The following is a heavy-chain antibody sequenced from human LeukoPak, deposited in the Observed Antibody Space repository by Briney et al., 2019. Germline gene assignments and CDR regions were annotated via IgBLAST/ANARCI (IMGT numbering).Heavy chain of an antibody. V-gene: IGHV1-69*13. CDR2: IIPILGTT. J-gene: IGHJ3*01. Sequence: SVKVSCKASGDTFSSYAISWLRQAPGQGLEWMGGIIPILGTTNYAQKFQGRVTITADESTSTLYMELRSLRSEDTAIYYCARDDYYDSSAYRENPFDVWGQGTMVTVSS. D-gene: IGHD3-22*01. CDR3: ARDDYYDSSAYRENPFDV. CDR1: GDTFSSYA.